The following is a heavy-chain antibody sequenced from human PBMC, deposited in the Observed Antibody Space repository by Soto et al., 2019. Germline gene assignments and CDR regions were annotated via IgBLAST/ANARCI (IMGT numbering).Heavy chain of an antibody. Sequence: GESLKISCKGSGYSFTSYWIGWVRQMPGKGLEWMGIIYPGDSDTRYSPSFHGQVTISADKSISTAYLQWSSRKAADTAMYYCARHKCPRYYGAGSYYSVDYGMDDWGQGTTVPVS. J-gene: IGHJ6*02. CDR1: GYSFTSYW. D-gene: IGHD3-10*01. V-gene: IGHV5-51*01. CDR3: ARHKCPRYYGAGSYYSVDYGMDD. CDR2: IYPGDSDT.